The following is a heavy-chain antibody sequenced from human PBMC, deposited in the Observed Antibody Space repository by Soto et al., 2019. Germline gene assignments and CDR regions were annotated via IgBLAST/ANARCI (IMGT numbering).Heavy chain of an antibody. V-gene: IGHV2-5*02. CDR1: GFSLSTSGVG. J-gene: IGHJ5*02. CDR2: IYGDEDK. CDR3: AHRTGNPVFISENWFDP. Sequence: QITLKESGPTLVKPTQTLTLTCTFSGFSLSTSGVGVGWIRQPPGKALEWLALIYGDEDKRYSPSLKSTLTIPEDTAETLVDLRMTSMDPVVTATYYCAHRTGNPVFISENWFDPWGQGTLVTVSS. D-gene: IGHD3-16*02.